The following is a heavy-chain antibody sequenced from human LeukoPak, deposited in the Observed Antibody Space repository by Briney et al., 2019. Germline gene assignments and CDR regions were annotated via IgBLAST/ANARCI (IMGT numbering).Heavy chain of an antibody. Sequence: TSETLSLTCTVSGGYISSSSYYWGWIRQPPGKGLEWIGSIYYSGSTYYNPSLKSRVTISVDTSKNQFSLKLSSVTAADTAVYYCARRRRYQLLFFDYWGQGTLVTVSS. CDR3: ARRRRYQLLFFDY. CDR1: GGYISSSSYY. D-gene: IGHD2-2*01. J-gene: IGHJ4*02. V-gene: IGHV4-39*01. CDR2: IYYSGST.